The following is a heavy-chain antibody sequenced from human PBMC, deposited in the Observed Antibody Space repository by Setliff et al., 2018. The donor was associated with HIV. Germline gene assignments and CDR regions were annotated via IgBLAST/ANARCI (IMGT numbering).Heavy chain of an antibody. CDR2: VWYDGGKK. CDR1: GFTFSVYG. Sequence: PGGSLRLSCEASGFTFSVYGMHWVRQAPGKGLEWVAVVWYDGGKKYYADSVRGRFTISRDDSKNTLYLQMNSLRAEDTAVYYCARDIPPEYPGFDLWGQGTVVTVSS. D-gene: IGHD6-6*01. CDR3: ARDIPPEYPGFDL. V-gene: IGHV3-33*01. J-gene: IGHJ3*01.